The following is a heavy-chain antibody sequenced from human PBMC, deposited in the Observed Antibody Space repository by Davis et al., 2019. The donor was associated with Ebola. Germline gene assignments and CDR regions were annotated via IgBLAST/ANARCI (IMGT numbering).Heavy chain of an antibody. Sequence: AASVKVSCKASGYTFTYRYLHWVRQAPGQGLEWMGIINPSGGSTSYAQKLQDRVTMTTDTSTSTAYMELRSLRSDDTAVYYCARGELMVRGVRGPWGQGTLVTVSS. D-gene: IGHD3-10*01. V-gene: IGHV1-46*01. J-gene: IGHJ5*02. CDR3: ARGELMVRGVRGP. CDR2: INPSGGST. CDR1: GYTFTYRY.